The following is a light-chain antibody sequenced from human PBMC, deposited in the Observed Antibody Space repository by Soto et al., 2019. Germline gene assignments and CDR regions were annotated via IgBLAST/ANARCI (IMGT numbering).Light chain of an antibody. Sequence: QSVLTQPPSASGTPGQRVTISCSGISSNIGSNTVNWYQQLPGTAPKLLIYSNNQRPSGVPDRFSGSKSGTSASLAISGLQSEDEADYYCAAWDDSLTHVVFGGGTKLTVL. CDR3: AAWDDSLTHVV. CDR1: SSNIGSNT. V-gene: IGLV1-44*01. CDR2: SNN. J-gene: IGLJ2*01.